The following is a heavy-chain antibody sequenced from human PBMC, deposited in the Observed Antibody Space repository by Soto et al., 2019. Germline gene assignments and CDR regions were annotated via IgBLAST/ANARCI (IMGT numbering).Heavy chain of an antibody. V-gene: IGHV3-23*01. CDR3: AKRTRGFDYVWGSYKDPFDY. Sequence: GGSLSLSCAASGFTFSSYAMSWVRQAPGKGLEWVSGISGSGGSTYYADSVKGRFTISRDNSKNTLYLQMNSLRAEDTAVYYCAKRTRGFDYVWGSYKDPFDYWGQGTLVTVSS. CDR1: GFTFSSYA. J-gene: IGHJ4*02. D-gene: IGHD3-16*01. CDR2: ISGSGGST.